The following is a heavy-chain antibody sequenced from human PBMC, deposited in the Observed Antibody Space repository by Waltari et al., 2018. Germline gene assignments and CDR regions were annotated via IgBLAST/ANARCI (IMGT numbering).Heavy chain of an antibody. CDR1: GYPFTDYY. CDR2: VDPEDGET. D-gene: IGHD6-13*01. V-gene: IGHV1-69-2*01. J-gene: IGHJ4*02. CDR3: ATRGFVSRYSSSWYLD. Sequence: EVQLVQSGAEVKKPGATVKISCKASGYPFTDYYVHWVQQAPGKGLEWMGRVDPEDGETIYAEKFQGRVTITADTSTDTAYMELSSLRSEDTAVYYCATRGFVSRYSSSWYLDWGQGTLVTVSS.